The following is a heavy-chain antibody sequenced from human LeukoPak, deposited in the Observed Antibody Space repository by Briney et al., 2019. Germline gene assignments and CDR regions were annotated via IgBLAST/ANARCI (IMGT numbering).Heavy chain of an antibody. CDR2: ISAFNGNT. Sequence: ASVKVSCKASGYTFISYGISWVRQAPGQGLEWMGWISAFNGNTNYAQKFQGRVSMTTDTSTSTAYMELSSLRSEDTAVYYCATLPPYCSSTSCRRALDYWGQGTLVTVSS. V-gene: IGHV1-18*01. J-gene: IGHJ4*02. D-gene: IGHD2-2*01. CDR3: ATLPPYCSSTSCRRALDY. CDR1: GYTFISYG.